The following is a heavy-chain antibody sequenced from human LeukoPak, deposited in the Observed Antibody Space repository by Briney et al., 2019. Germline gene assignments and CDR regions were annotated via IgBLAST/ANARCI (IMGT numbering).Heavy chain of an antibody. CDR3: ARQVIAAAGNSYFDY. CDR1: GGSISSSSYY. V-gene: IGHV4-39*01. Sequence: PSETLSLTCTVSGGSISSSSYYWGWIRQPPGKGLEWIGSIYYSGSTYYNPSLKSRVTISVDTSKNQFSLKLSSVTAADTAVYYCARQVIAAAGNSYFDYWGQGTLVTVSS. CDR2: IYYSGST. D-gene: IGHD6-13*01. J-gene: IGHJ4*02.